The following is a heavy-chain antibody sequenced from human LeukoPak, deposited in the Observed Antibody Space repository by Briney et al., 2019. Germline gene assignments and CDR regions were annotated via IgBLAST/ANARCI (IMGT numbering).Heavy chain of an antibody. CDR2: IYHSGST. V-gene: IGHV4-4*02. CDR1: GGSISSSNW. J-gene: IGHJ5*02. CDR3: ARVLAAAGNNWFDP. D-gene: IGHD6-13*01. Sequence: SETLSLTCAVSGGSISSSNWWSWVRQPPGKGLEWIGEIYHSGSTNYNPSLKSRVTISVDKSKNQFSLKLSSVTAADTAVYYCARVLAAAGNNWFDPWGQGTLVTVSS.